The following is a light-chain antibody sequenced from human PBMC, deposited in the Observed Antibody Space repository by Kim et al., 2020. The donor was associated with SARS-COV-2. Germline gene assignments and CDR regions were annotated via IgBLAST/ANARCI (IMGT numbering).Light chain of an antibody. CDR3: SSYASSSTV. J-gene: IGLJ1*01. V-gene: IGLV2-14*03. Sequence: QSALTQPDSVSGSPGQSITISCTGTSSDVGTYNYVSWYQQHPGKAPKLMIYDVSNRPSGVSNRFSGSKSGNTASLTISGLQAEDEADYYCSSYASSSTVFGTGTKVTVL. CDR1: SSDVGTYNY. CDR2: DVS.